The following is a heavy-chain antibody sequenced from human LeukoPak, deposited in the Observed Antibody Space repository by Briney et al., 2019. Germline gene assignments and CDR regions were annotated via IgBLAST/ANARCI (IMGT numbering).Heavy chain of an antibody. D-gene: IGHD2-2*01. V-gene: IGHV1-69*04. CDR1: GGTFSSYA. J-gene: IGHJ6*02. Sequence: SVKVSCKASGGTFSSYAISWVRQAPGQGLEWMGRIIPILGIANYAQKFQGRVTITADKSTSTAYMELSSLRSEDTAVYYCARLLRDCSSTSCYYYYGMDVWGQGTTVTVSS. CDR3: ARLLRDCSSTSCYYYYGMDV. CDR2: IIPILGIA.